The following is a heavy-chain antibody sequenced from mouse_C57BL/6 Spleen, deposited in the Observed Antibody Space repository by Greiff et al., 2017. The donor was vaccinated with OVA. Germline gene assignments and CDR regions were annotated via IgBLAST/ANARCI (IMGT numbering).Heavy chain of an antibody. V-gene: IGHV6-6*01. CDR3: TRFTTVVAAYYFDY. J-gene: IGHJ2*01. CDR2: IRNKANNHAT. Sequence: EVKVEESGGGLVQPGGSMKLSCAASGFTFSDAWMDWVRQSPEKGLEWVAEIRNKANNHATYYAESVKGRFTISRDDSKSSVYLQMNSLRAEDTGIYYCTRFTTVVAAYYFDYWGQGTTLTVSS. CDR1: GFTFSDAW. D-gene: IGHD1-1*01.